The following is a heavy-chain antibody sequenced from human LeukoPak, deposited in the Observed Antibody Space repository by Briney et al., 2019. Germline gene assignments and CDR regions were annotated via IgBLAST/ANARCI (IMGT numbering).Heavy chain of an antibody. D-gene: IGHD1-7*01. CDR2: ISAYNGNT. J-gene: IGHJ3*02. CDR1: GYTFTSYG. Sequence: ASVKVSCKASGYTFTSYGISWVRQAPGQGLEWMGWISAYNGNTNYAQKLQGRVTMTTDTSTSTAYMELRSLRSDDTAVYYCARAHPSITGTTGYAFDIWGQGTMVTVSS. V-gene: IGHV1-18*01. CDR3: ARAHPSITGTTGYAFDI.